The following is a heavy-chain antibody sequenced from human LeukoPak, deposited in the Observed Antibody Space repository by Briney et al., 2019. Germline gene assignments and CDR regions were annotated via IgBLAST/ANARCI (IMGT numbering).Heavy chain of an antibody. D-gene: IGHD6-13*01. J-gene: IGHJ4*02. CDR2: IIPIFGTT. CDR1: GGTFSSYA. Sequence: SVKVSCKASGGTFSSYAISWVRQAPGQGLEWMGGIIPIFGTTSYAQKFQGRVTITADESTSTAYMELSSLRSEDTAVYYCARDGGYSSSWYGYWGQGTLVTVSS. CDR3: ARDGGYSSSWYGY. V-gene: IGHV1-69*01.